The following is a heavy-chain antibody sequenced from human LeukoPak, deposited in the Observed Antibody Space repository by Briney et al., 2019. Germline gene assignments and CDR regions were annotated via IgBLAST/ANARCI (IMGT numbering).Heavy chain of an antibody. J-gene: IGHJ4*02. V-gene: IGHV4-39*02. D-gene: IGHD3-22*01. CDR1: GGSMSSTSSY. CDR2: IYYTGRT. Sequence: SETRSLTCTVSGGSMSSTSSYWGWSRQPPGKRLELIENIYYTGRTYYNPYHKSRLTISVDTSKNQFSLKLSSVTAADTAVYCCARESCYYDTSRYSLGYWGQRTLVTLPS. CDR3: ARESCYYDTSRYSLGY.